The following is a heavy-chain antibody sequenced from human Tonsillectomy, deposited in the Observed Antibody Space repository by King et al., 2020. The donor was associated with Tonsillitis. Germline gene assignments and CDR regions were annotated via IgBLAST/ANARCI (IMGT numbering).Heavy chain of an antibody. V-gene: IGHV3-30*18. J-gene: IGHJ4*02. CDR1: GFTFSSYG. CDR3: AKSHQEDYYDTSGPED. D-gene: IGHD3-22*01. CDR2: MSYDGSIN. Sequence: VQLVESGGGVVQPGRSLRLSCAASGFTFSSYGMHWVRQAPGKGLEWVAVMSYDGSINYYADSVKGRFTISRDNSKNTLYLQMNSLRAEDTAVYYCAKSHQEDYYDTSGPEDWGQGTLVTVSS.